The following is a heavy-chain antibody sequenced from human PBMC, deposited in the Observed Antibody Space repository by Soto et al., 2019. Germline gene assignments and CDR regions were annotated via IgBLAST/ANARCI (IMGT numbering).Heavy chain of an antibody. J-gene: IGHJ4*02. D-gene: IGHD6-6*01. CDR3: AHSRPPRLLDY. Sequence: QITLKESGPTLVKPTQTLTLTCTFSGFSLSTSGVGVGWIRQPPGKALEWLALIYWDDDKRYSPSLNSRLTLTKDTSKNQVVLTITNMDPVDTATYYCAHSRPPRLLDYWGQGTLVTVSS. CDR2: IYWDDDK. CDR1: GFSLSTSGVG. V-gene: IGHV2-5*02.